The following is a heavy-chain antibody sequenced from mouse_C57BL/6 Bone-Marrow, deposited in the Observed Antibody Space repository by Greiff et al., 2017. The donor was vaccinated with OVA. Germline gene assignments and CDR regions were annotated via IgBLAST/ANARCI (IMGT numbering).Heavy chain of an antibody. Sequence: VQLQQSGPELVKPGASVKMSCKASGYTFTDYNMHWVKQSHGKSLEWIGYINPNNGGTSYNQKFKGKATLTVNKSSSTAYMELRSLTSEDSAVYYCARQEIYYGNYGNYAMDYWGQGTSVTVSS. CDR1: GYTFTDYN. V-gene: IGHV1-22*01. D-gene: IGHD2-1*01. CDR2: INPNNGGT. CDR3: ARQEIYYGNYGNYAMDY. J-gene: IGHJ4*01.